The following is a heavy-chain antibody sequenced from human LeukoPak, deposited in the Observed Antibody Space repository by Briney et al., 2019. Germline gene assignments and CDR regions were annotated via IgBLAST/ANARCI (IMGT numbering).Heavy chain of an antibody. D-gene: IGHD6-6*01. CDR1: GFTFSSYA. J-gene: IGHJ4*02. CDR2: ISGSGGST. CDR3: AKDLEYSRVLRPRGAFDY. V-gene: IGHV3-23*01. Sequence: PGGSLRLSCAASGFTFSSYAMSWVRQAPGKGLEWVSAISGSGGSTYYADSVKGRFTISRDNSKNTLYLQMNSLRAEDTAVYYCAKDLEYSRVLRPRGAFDYWGQGTLVTVSS.